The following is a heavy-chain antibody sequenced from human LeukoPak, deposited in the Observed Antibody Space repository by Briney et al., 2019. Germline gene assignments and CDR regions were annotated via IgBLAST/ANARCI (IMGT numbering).Heavy chain of an antibody. D-gene: IGHD6-19*01. Sequence: GGSLRLSCAASGFTVSSNYMSWVRQAPGKGLEWVSAISGSGGSTYYADSVKGRFTISRDNSKNTLYLQMNSLRAEDTAVYYCAKDPPYSSGWYGDWDYWGQGTLVTVSS. CDR2: ISGSGGST. J-gene: IGHJ4*02. V-gene: IGHV3-23*01. CDR1: GFTVSSNY. CDR3: AKDPPYSSGWYGDWDY.